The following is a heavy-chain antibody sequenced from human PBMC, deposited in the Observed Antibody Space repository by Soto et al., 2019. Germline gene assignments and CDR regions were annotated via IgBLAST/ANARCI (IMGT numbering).Heavy chain of an antibody. J-gene: IGHJ4*02. CDR2: ISGSSGST. V-gene: IGHV3-23*01. CDR3: AKYGPRTLLSFDY. CDR1: GFTFSGYA. D-gene: IGHD2-15*01. Sequence: GGSLRLSCVASGFTFSGYAMSWVRQAPGKGLEWVSGISGSSGSTYYADSVKGRFTISIDNSKNTLYLQMNSLRAEDTAAYCCAKYGPRTLLSFDYWGQGTLVTVSS.